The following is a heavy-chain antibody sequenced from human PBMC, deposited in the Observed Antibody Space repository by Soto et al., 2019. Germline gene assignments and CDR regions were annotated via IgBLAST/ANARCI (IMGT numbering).Heavy chain of an antibody. V-gene: IGHV3-11*01. CDR2: ICSRGRTI. D-gene: IGHD6-6*01. J-gene: IGHJ4*02. CDR3: ARQAARNYFDY. Sequence: GGALRLALAASGFTFSDYYMSWIRQAPGKGLEWVSYICSRGRTISYADSVKGRFSISREDAKNSLYPQMNSLGAEDSAVYYCARQAARNYFDYWGQGTLVT. CDR1: GFTFSDYY.